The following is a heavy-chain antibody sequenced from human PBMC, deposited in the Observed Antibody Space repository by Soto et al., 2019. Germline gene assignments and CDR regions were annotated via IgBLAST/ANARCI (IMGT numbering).Heavy chain of an antibody. J-gene: IGHJ4*02. CDR2: ISAYNGNT. D-gene: IGHD3-3*01. Sequence: ASVKVSCKASCYTLTSYGISRVRQAPGQGLEWMGWISAYNGNTNYSQKLQGRVTMTTDTYTSTAYMELRSLRSDDTAVYYCARDGGDYDFWSGYPNFDYWGQGTLVTVSS. CDR3: ARDGGDYDFWSGYPNFDY. CDR1: CYTLTSYG. V-gene: IGHV1-18*01.